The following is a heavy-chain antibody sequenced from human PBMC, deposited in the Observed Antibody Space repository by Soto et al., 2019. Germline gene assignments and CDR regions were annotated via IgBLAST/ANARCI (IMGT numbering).Heavy chain of an antibody. CDR1: GFTFSSYG. J-gene: IGHJ6*03. Sequence: GGSLRLSCAASGFTFSSYGMHWVRQAPGKGLEWVAVISYDGSNKYYADSVKGRFTISRDNSKNTLYLQMNSLRAEDTAVYYCAKEGEQWLVGYYYYMDVWGKGTTVTVSS. CDR2: ISYDGSNK. D-gene: IGHD6-19*01. CDR3: AKEGEQWLVGYYYYMDV. V-gene: IGHV3-30*18.